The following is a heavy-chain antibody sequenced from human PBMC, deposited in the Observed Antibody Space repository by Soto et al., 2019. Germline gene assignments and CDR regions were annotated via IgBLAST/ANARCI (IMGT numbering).Heavy chain of an antibody. CDR1: GGSISSGDYY. CDR3: ARTSSGYYLPNY. Sequence: SETLSLTCTVSGGSISSGDYYWSWIRQPPGKGLEWIGYIYYSGSTYYNPSLKSRVTISVDTSKNQFSLKLSSVTAADTAVYYCARTSSGYYLPNYWGQGTLVTVSS. V-gene: IGHV4-30-4*01. D-gene: IGHD3-22*01. CDR2: IYYSGST. J-gene: IGHJ4*02.